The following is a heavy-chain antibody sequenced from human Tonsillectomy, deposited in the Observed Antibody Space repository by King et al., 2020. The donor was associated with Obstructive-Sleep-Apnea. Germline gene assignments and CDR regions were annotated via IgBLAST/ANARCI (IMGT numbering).Heavy chain of an antibody. CDR2: ISWNSGSI. Sequence: VQLVESGGGLVQPGRSLRLSCAASGFTFDDYGMHWVRQAPGKGLEWVSGISWNSGSIGYADSVKGRFTISRDNAKNSLYLQMNSLRVEDTALYYCVKSYSSGWHVPFVYWGQGTLVTVTS. V-gene: IGHV3-9*01. D-gene: IGHD6-19*01. CDR3: VKSYSSGWHVPFVY. CDR1: GFTFDDYG. J-gene: IGHJ4*02.